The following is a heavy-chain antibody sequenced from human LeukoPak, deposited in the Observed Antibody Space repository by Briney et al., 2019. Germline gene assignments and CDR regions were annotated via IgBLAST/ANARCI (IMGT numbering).Heavy chain of an antibody. D-gene: IGHD4-17*01. J-gene: IGHJ4*02. V-gene: IGHV3-74*01. CDR3: ARGGDYKNDY. Sequence: GGSLRLSCAASGFTFSGYWMHWVRQTPGKGLVWVSRINGAGSSISYADSVKGRVTISRDNAKNTLYLQMNNLRAEDTAVYYCARGGDYKNDYWGQGTLVTVSS. CDR1: GFTFSGYW. CDR2: INGAGSSI.